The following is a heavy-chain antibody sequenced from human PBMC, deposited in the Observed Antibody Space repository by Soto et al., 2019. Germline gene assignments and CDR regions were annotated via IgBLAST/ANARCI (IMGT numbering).Heavy chain of an antibody. J-gene: IGHJ6*02. CDR1: GFTFSTYW. D-gene: IGHD2-2*01. Sequence: EVQLVESGGGLVQPGGSLRLSCAAPGFTFSTYWMHWVRQAPGKGLVWVSRINSDGSDTNYADSVKGRFTISRDNAKNTLYLQMNSLRVEDTAVYYCVRGGDCSSASCTFYYYYVMDVWGQGTTVTVSS. CDR2: INSDGSDT. V-gene: IGHV3-74*01. CDR3: VRGGDCSSASCTFYYYYVMDV.